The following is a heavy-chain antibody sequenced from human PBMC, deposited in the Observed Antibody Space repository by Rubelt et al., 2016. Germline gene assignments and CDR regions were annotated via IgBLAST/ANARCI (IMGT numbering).Heavy chain of an antibody. V-gene: IGHV1-46*01. CDR3: ATADSTLDV. CDR2: INPDGGST. Sequence: QVQLVQSGAEVKKPGASLKVSCKASGYAFGTYDISWVRQAPGQGLEWMGIINPDGGSTTYAERIEGRVTVTRDMSTTTVYMELTSLRYEDTAMYYCATADSTLDVWGQGTTVTVSS. CDR1: GYAFGTYD. J-gene: IGHJ6*02.